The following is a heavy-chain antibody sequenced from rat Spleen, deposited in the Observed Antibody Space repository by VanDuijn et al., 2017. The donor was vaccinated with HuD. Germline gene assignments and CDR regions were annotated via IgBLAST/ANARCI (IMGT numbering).Heavy chain of an antibody. D-gene: IGHD1-1*01. CDR2: ISYSGST. J-gene: IGHJ3*01. V-gene: IGHV3-1*01. Sequence: EVQLQESGPGLVKPSQSLSLTCSVTGYSITSNYWAWIRKFPENKMEWMGYISYSGSTNYNPSLKSRIFITRDTSKNQFFLQLNSVTTEDTATYYCTRSGYYSGGWFAYWGQGTLVTVSS. CDR3: TRSGYYSGGWFAY. CDR1: GYSITSNY.